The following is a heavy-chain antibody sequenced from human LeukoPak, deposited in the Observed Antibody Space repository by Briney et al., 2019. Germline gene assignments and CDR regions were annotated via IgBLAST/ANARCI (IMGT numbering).Heavy chain of an antibody. D-gene: IGHD3-16*02. CDR1: GFTFSSYE. V-gene: IGHV3-48*03. CDR3: ARLGAQYYDYVWGSYRPLALDY. J-gene: IGHJ4*02. CDR2: ISSSGGTI. Sequence: PVGSLRLSCVASGFTFSSYEMNWVRQAPGKGLEWVSYISSSGGTIYYADSVKGRFTISRDNAKNSLYLQMNSLRAEDTAVYYCARLGAQYYDYVWGSYRPLALDYWGQGTLVTVSA.